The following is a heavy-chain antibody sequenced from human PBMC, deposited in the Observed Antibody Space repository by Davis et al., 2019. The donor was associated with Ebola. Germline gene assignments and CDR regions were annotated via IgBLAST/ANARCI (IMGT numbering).Heavy chain of an antibody. CDR2: IHYDGSNG. J-gene: IGHJ6*02. D-gene: IGHD5-12*01. CDR3: VKVATTDRYYSMDV. Sequence: PGGSLRLSCATSGFSFSTYGMHWVRQAPGKGLEWMAFIHYDGSNGYYADSVKGRFTISRDNPRNTLHLQMNGLRGEDTAVYYCVKVATTDRYYSMDVWGQGTTVTVSS. V-gene: IGHV3-30*02. CDR1: GFSFSTYG.